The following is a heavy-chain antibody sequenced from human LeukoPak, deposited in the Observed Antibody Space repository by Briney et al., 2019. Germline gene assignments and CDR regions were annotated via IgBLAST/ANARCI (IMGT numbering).Heavy chain of an antibody. J-gene: IGHJ4*02. D-gene: IGHD6-13*01. CDR3: ASGIDMYSSSPDPDY. CDR1: GGSISSGSYY. V-gene: IGHV4-61*02. CDR2: IYTSGST. Sequence: SQTLSLTCTVSGGSISSGSYYLSWIRQPAGKGLEWIGRIYTSGSTNYNPSLKSRVTISVDTSKNQFSLKLSSVTAADTAVYYCASGIDMYSSSPDPDYWGQGTLVTVSS.